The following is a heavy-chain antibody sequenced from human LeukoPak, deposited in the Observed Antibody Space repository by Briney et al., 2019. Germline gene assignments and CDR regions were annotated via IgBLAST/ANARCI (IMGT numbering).Heavy chain of an antibody. V-gene: IGHV3-23*01. D-gene: IGHD1-26*01. CDR3: VKEAATGYYRTSDY. CDR1: GFTFSSYA. J-gene: IGHJ4*02. CDR2: ISGSGGST. Sequence: GGSLRLSCAASGFTFSSYAMSWVRQAPGKGLEWVSAISGSGGSTYYADSVKGRFTISRDNSKNTLYLQMNNLRPEDTALYYCVKEAATGYYRTSDYWGQGTLVTVSS.